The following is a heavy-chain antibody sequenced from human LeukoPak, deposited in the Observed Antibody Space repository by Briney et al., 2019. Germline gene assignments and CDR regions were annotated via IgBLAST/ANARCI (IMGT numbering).Heavy chain of an antibody. Sequence: PWGSLRLSCAASGFTFSSYGMHWVRQAPGKGLEWVAVIWYDGSNKYYADSVKGRFTISRDNSKNTLYLQMNSLRAEDTAVYYCARLYGTYPGWFDPWGQGTLVTVSS. CDR3: ARLYGTYPGWFDP. J-gene: IGHJ5*02. CDR1: GFTFSSYG. V-gene: IGHV3-33*01. D-gene: IGHD4-17*01. CDR2: IWYDGSNK.